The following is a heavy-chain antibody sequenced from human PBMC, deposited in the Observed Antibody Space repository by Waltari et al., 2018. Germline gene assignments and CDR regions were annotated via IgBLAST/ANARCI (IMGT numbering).Heavy chain of an antibody. J-gene: IGHJ3*02. Sequence: EVQLVESGGGLVQSGGSLRLSCAASGFSISSYWMHWVRQAPGKGLVWGSHITTDVNNTNYADSVKGRFTISRDRAKNTLYLQMNRLRAEDTALYYCVREGHDYYNEGDAFDIWGHGTMVTVSS. V-gene: IGHV3-74*01. CDR2: ITTDVNNT. D-gene: IGHD2-21*02. CDR3: VREGHDYYNEGDAFDI. CDR1: GFSISSYW.